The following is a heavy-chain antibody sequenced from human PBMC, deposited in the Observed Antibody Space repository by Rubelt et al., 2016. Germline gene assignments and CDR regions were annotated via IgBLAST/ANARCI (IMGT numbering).Heavy chain of an antibody. CDR1: GGSFSGYY. CDR2: INNGGST. D-gene: IGHD3-22*01. Sequence: QVQLQQWGAGLLKPSETLSLTCAVYGGSFSGYYWSWIRQPPGKGLEWIGEINNGGSTNYNPSLKSRVTISVDTSKNQFSLKLSSVTAADTAVYYCARGKEGLGVTMMDYWGQGTLVTVSS. J-gene: IGHJ4*02. V-gene: IGHV4-34*01. CDR3: ARGKEGLGVTMMDY.